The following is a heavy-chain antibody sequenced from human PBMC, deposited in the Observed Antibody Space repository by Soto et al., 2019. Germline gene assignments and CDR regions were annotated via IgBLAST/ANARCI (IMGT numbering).Heavy chain of an antibody. D-gene: IGHD3-10*01. CDR3: ARRVIARITMVRGGKNWFDP. J-gene: IGHJ5*02. V-gene: IGHV4-31*03. CDR2: IYYSGST. Sequence: LPLTNSVSEGSSVNLGDYRSRIRQHPGKGLEWIGYIYYSGSTYYNPSLKSRVTISVDTSKNQFSLKLSSVTAADTAVYYCARRVIARITMVRGGKNWFDPWGQGTLVTVSS. CDR1: EGSSVNLGDY.